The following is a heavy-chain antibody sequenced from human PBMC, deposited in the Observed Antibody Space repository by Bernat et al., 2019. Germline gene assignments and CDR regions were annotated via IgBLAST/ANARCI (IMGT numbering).Heavy chain of an antibody. CDR2: IIHTSTI. J-gene: IGHJ4*02. Sequence: EVQLVESGGGSVQPGGSLRLSCVASGFTFSSYHMNWVRQAPGKGLEWVSYIIHTSTIYYADSVKGRLTISRDNAKNTLYMQMNSLRDEETAVYYCAREGEGIAVAGVWRQFDYWGQGTLVTVSS. D-gene: IGHD6-19*01. CDR3: AREGEGIAVAGVWRQFDY. V-gene: IGHV3-48*02. CDR1: GFTFSSYH.